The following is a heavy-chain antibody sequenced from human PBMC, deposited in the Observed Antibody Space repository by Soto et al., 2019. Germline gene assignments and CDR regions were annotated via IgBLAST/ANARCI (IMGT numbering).Heavy chain of an antibody. J-gene: IGHJ4*02. Sequence: EVQLVESGGGLVQPGGSLRLSCAASGFTVSSNYMTWVRQAPGKGLEWVSLIYIGGITYYADSVKGRFTISRHHYESTLYLQMNNLRADATAVYYCARGFCRGGSCPDYWGQEILVTVSS. D-gene: IGHD2-15*01. V-gene: IGHV3-53*04. CDR2: IYIGGIT. CDR1: GFTVSSNY. CDR3: ARGFCRGGSCPDY.